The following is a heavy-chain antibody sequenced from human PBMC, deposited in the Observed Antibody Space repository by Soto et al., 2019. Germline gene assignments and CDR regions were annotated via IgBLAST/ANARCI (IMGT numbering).Heavy chain of an antibody. CDR1: GYTFTSYA. CDR3: VRAGPPAGS. CDR2: ISAYNGNT. V-gene: IGHV1-18*01. J-gene: IGHJ5*02. Sequence: QVQLVQSGAEVKKPGASVKVSCKASGYTFTSYAISWVRQAPGQGLEWMGWISAYNGNTNYAQKLQGRVTMTTDTSSTTAHMELRRLRSDDTAVDYCVRAGPPAGSWGQGTLVTSSS.